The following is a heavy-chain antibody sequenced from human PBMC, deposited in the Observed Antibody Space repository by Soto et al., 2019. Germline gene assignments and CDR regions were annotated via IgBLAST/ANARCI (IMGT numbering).Heavy chain of an antibody. CDR3: AREKVGTTFFDN. CDR1: GFAISRGYY. Sequence: SETLSLTCSVAGFAISRGYYWSWVRQPPGKGLEWIGSIYPSVSSYHNPSLETRVRLSIDTSKNQFTLNLTSVTAADTALYYCAREKVGTTFFDNWGQGIQVT. CDR2: IYPSVSS. V-gene: IGHV4-38-2*02. J-gene: IGHJ4*02. D-gene: IGHD1-1*01.